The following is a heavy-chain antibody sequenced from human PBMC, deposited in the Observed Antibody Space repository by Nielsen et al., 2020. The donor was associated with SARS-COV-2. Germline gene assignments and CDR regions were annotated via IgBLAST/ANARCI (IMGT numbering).Heavy chain of an antibody. J-gene: IGHJ6*02. Sequence: GESLKISCAASGFTFTSHWMSWVRQAPGKGLEWVANIKPDGSEKYYVDSVRGRFTISRDNAKNSVYLQMNSLRAEDTAVYYCARAVAGSYYYGMDVWGQGTTVTVSS. CDR3: ARAVAGSYYYGMDV. D-gene: IGHD6-19*01. CDR1: GFTFTSHW. CDR2: IKPDGSEK. V-gene: IGHV3-7*01.